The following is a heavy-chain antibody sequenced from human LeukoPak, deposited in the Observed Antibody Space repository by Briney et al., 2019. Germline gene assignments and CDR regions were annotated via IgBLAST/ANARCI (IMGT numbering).Heavy chain of an antibody. CDR3: ARAPFYYDSSGYPDY. CDR2: IIPIFGTA. V-gene: IGHV1-69*05. Sequence: SVKVSCKASGGTFSSYAISWVRQAPGQGLEWMGGIIPIFGTANYAQKFQGRVTITTDESTSTAYMELSSLRPEDTAVYYCARAPFYYDSSGYPDYWGQGTLVTVSS. J-gene: IGHJ4*02. CDR1: GGTFSSYA. D-gene: IGHD3-22*01.